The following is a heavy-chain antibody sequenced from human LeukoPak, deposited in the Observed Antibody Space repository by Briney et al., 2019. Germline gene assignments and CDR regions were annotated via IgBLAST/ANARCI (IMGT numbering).Heavy chain of an antibody. Sequence: PGGSLRLSCAASGFTFSSYAMSWVRQAPGKGLEWVSAISGSGGSTYYADSVKGRFTIARDNSKNTLYLQMNSLRAEDTAVYYCAKDPSIAAAGTYDYWGQGTLVTVSS. CDR1: GFTFSSYA. V-gene: IGHV3-23*01. D-gene: IGHD6-13*01. CDR2: ISGSGGST. CDR3: AKDPSIAAAGTYDY. J-gene: IGHJ4*02.